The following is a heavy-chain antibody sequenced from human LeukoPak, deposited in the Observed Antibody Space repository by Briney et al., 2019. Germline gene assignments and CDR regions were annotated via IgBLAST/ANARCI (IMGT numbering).Heavy chain of an antibody. CDR3: AREIDDYYYFDY. CDR1: GYTFTSYG. V-gene: IGHV1-18*01. J-gene: IGHJ4*02. CDR2: ISAYNGNT. Sequence: ASVKVSRKASGYTFTSYGISWVRQAPGQGLEWMGWISAYNGNTNYAQKLQGRVTMTTDISTSTAYMELRSLRSDDTAVYYCAREIDDYYYFDYWGQGTLVTVSS. D-gene: IGHD4-11*01.